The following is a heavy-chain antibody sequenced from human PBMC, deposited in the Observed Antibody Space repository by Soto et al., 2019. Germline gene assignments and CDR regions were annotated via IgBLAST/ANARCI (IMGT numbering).Heavy chain of an antibody. Sequence: GASVKVSCKASGYTFTSYYMHWVRQAPGQGLEWMGIINPSGGSTSYAQKFQGRVTMTRDTSTSTVYMELSSLRSEDTAVYYCARDLQGSIIVVGGILHPMRNWFDPWGQGTLVTSPQ. CDR3: ARDLQGSIIVVGGILHPMRNWFDP. D-gene: IGHD3-22*01. CDR2: INPSGGST. CDR1: GYTFTSYY. V-gene: IGHV1-46*03. J-gene: IGHJ5*02.